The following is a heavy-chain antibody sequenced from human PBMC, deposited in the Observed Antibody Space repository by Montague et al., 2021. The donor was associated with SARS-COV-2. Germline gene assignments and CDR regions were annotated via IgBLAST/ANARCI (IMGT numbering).Heavy chain of an antibody. CDR1: GFTFSSYA. V-gene: IGHV3-30*04. J-gene: IGHJ6*02. CDR3: ARDLGFYGMDV. Sequence: LRLSCAASGFTFSSYAMHWVRQAPGKGLEWVAVISYDGSNKYYADSVKGRFTISRDNSKNTLYLQMNSLRAEDTAVYYCARDLGFYGMDVWGQGTTVTVSS. CDR2: ISYDGSNK.